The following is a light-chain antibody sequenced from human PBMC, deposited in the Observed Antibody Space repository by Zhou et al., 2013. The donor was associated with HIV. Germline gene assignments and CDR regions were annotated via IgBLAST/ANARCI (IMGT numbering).Light chain of an antibody. J-gene: IGKJ1*01. CDR2: GAS. V-gene: IGKV1-5*01. CDR1: QTISTY. CDR3: QQYNSYSQT. Sequence: DIQLTQSPLSLSASVGDRVNVTCRASQTISTYLNWFQQTVGKAPKLLIFGASSLQSGVPSRFIGSGSGTEFTLTITSLQPDDFATYYCQQYNSYSQTFGQGTKVEI.